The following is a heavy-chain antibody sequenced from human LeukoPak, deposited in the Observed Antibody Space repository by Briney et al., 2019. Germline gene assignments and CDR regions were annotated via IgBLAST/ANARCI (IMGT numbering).Heavy chain of an antibody. CDR1: GYTFTGYY. J-gene: IGHJ4*02. D-gene: IGHD3-10*01. Sequence: GASVKVSCKASGYTFTGYYMHWVRQAPGQGLEWMGWINPNSGGTNYAQKFQGRVTMTRDTSISTAYMELSSLRSEDTAVYYCVYGSGSYDWRGYWGQGTLVTVSS. V-gene: IGHV1-2*02. CDR2: INPNSGGT. CDR3: VYGSGSYDWRGY.